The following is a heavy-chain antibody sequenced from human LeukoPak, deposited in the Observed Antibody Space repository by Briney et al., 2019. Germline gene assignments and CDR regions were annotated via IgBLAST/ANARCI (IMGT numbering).Heavy chain of an antibody. J-gene: IGHJ4*02. CDR1: GYTFTRYQ. V-gene: IGHV1-46*01. CDR2: IYPSGGST. D-gene: IGHD5-24*01. CDR3: AKVRDSSH. Sequence: ASVKVSCKASGYTFTRYQIHWVRQAPGQGPEWMGIIYPSGGSTNYAQKFQGRVTMTRDMSTSTVYMEQSSLRSEDTAVYYCAKVRDSSHWGQGTLVTVSS.